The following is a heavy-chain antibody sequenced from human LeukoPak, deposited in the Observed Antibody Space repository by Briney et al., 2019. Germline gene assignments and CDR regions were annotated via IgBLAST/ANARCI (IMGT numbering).Heavy chain of an antibody. CDR3: ARADNTKGGFDY. CDR1: GFTFSSYG. D-gene: IGHD1-1*01. Sequence: GGSLRLSCAASGFTFSSYGMHWVRQAPGKGLEWVAVIWYDGSNKYYADSVKGRFTISRDNSKNTLYLQMNSLRAEDTAVYHCARADNTKGGFDYWGQGTLVTVSS. CDR2: IWYDGSNK. V-gene: IGHV3-33*01. J-gene: IGHJ4*02.